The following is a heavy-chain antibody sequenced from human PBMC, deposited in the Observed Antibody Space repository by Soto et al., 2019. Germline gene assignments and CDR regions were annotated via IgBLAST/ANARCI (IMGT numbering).Heavy chain of an antibody. CDR1: GYSISSGYY. D-gene: IGHD4-17*01. Sequence: SETLSLTCTVSGYSISSGYYWGWIRQPPGKGLEWIGSIYHSGSTYYNPSLKSRVTISVDTSKNQFSLKLSSVTAADTAVYYCAPYGDYWYFDLWGRGTLVTVSS. V-gene: IGHV4-38-2*02. CDR2: IYHSGST. CDR3: APYGDYWYFDL. J-gene: IGHJ2*01.